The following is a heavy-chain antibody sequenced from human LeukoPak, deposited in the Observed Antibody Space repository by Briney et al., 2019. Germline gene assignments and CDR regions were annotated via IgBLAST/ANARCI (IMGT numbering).Heavy chain of an antibody. CDR3: ARDRCSSTSCYTHYFDY. V-gene: IGHV4-38-2*02. CDR1: GYSISSGYY. J-gene: IGHJ4*02. D-gene: IGHD2-2*02. Sequence: SETLSLTCTVSGYSISSGYYWGWIRQPPGKGLEWIGSIYHSGSTYYNPSLKSRVTISVDTSKNTLYLQMNSLRAEDTAVYYCARDRCSSTSCYTHYFDYWGQGTLVTVSS. CDR2: IYHSGST.